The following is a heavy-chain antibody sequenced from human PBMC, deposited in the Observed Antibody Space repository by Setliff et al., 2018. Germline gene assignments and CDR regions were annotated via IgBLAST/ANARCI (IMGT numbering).Heavy chain of an antibody. CDR1: GGTFSSYA. CDR3: ARDQSPHYYHPASGDAFDS. Sequence: GASVKVSCKASGGTFSSYAISWVRQAPGQGLEWMGGIIPILGIANYAQKFQGRVTITADKSTSTAYMELSSLRSDDTAVYYCARDQSPHYYHPASGDAFDSWGQGTLVTVSS. D-gene: IGHD1-26*01. V-gene: IGHV1-69*10. CDR2: IIPILGIA. J-gene: IGHJ3*01.